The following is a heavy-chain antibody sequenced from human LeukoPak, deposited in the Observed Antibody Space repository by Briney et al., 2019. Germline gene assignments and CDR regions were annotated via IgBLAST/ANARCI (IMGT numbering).Heavy chain of an antibody. CDR1: GFTVSSNS. Sequence: GGSLRLSCTVSGFTVSSNSMSWVRQAPGKGLEWVSFIYSDNTHYSYSVKGRFTISRDNSKNPLYLQMNSLRAEDTAVYYCARVSSKTMVRAIITKKNYYYYYMDVWGKGTTVTISS. V-gene: IGHV3-53*01. J-gene: IGHJ6*03. D-gene: IGHD3-10*01. CDR2: IYSDNT. CDR3: ARVSSKTMVRAIITKKNYYYYYMDV.